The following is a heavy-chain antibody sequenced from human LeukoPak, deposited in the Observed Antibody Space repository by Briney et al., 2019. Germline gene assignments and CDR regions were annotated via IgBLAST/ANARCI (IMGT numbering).Heavy chain of an antibody. J-gene: IGHJ4*02. CDR1: GFTFSSYA. CDR2: ISGSGGST. D-gene: IGHD2-8*01. V-gene: IGHV3-23*01. CDR3: ARFLGRESNDYFDY. Sequence: GGSLRLSCVASGFTFSSYAMSWVRQAPGKGLEWVSAISGSGGSTYYADSVKGRFTISRDNSKNTLYLQMNSLRAEDTAVYYCARFLGRESNDYFDYWGQGTLVTVSS.